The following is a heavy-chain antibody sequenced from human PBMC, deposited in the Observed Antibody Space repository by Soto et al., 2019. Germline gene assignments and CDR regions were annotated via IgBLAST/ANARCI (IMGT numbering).Heavy chain of an antibody. CDR1: GFSLTTSGLS. CDR2: IYWDADK. Sequence: QITLKESGPTLVKPTQTLTLTCTFSGFSLTTSGLSVCWIRQPPGKALEWLALIYWDADKRYSPSLKSRLTMRKDTSNNQVVLTLSNMDPGDTATYYCARSGYQLLYGRKVFDVWGQGTMVTVSS. J-gene: IGHJ3*01. CDR3: ARSGYQLLYGRKVFDV. V-gene: IGHV2-5*02. D-gene: IGHD2-2*02.